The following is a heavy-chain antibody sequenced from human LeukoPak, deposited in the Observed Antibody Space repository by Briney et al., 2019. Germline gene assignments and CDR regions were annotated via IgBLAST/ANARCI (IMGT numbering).Heavy chain of an antibody. CDR2: ISWNRGST. Sequence: PGESLRLSCSASGFTFSSYAMSSVRQTPGKGLEWVSAISWNRGSTYYADSVRDQFTMSRDNSMKKLYMQMNSLRAEDRAVYYCEKDLVRTFDYWGQGTLVTVSS. CDR1: GFTFSSYA. J-gene: IGHJ4*02. V-gene: IGHV3-23*01. CDR3: EKDLVRTFDY. D-gene: IGHD3-9*01.